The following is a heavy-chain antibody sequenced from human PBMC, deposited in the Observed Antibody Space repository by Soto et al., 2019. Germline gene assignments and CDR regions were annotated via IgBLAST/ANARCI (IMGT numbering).Heavy chain of an antibody. CDR2: IYYDGSNK. V-gene: IGHV3-33*01. Sequence: GGSPRLSCAVSGFTFSSYGMNWVRQAPGKGLEWVAAIYYDGSNKYYADSVRGRFTISRDNFKNTLYLHMNSLRAEDTAVYYCARDSKDDSSGYYAGFDYWGQGTLVTVS. J-gene: IGHJ4*02. D-gene: IGHD3-22*01. CDR3: ARDSKDDSSGYYAGFDY. CDR1: GFTFSSYG.